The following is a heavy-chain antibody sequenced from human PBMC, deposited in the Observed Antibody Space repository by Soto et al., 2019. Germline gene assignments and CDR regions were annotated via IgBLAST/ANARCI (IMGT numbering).Heavy chain of an antibody. D-gene: IGHD3-22*01. V-gene: IGHV4-31*03. CDR3: ARANDYDGSGSLDY. Sequence: SETLFLTCTVAGDSISKGAYYWSWIRQHPGKGLEWVGCIYYSGSTFYNPSLKSRLTISVDTSKNQFSLKLTSVAAADTAVYYCARANDYDGSGSLDYWGQGTLVTVSS. CDR2: IYYSGST. J-gene: IGHJ4*02. CDR1: GDSISKGAYY.